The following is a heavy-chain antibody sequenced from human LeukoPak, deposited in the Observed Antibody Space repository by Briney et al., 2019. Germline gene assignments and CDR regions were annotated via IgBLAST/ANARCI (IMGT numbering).Heavy chain of an antibody. Sequence: ASVKVSCKASGYTFTSYYMHWVRQAPGQGLEWMGIINPSGGSTSYAQKFQGRATMTRDTSTSTVYMELSSLRSEDTAVYYCARDRNSGSSKNWFDPWGQGTLVTVSS. CDR2: INPSGGST. V-gene: IGHV1-46*01. D-gene: IGHD1-26*01. CDR3: ARDRNSGSSKNWFDP. J-gene: IGHJ5*02. CDR1: GYTFTSYY.